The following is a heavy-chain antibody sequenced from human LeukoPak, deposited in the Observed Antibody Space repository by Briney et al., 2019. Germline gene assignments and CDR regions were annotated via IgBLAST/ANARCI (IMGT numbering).Heavy chain of an antibody. CDR3: ASYYDDYGDSMTSHSTGL. CDR1: GGSISSSSYY. V-gene: IGHV4-39*07. D-gene: IGHD4-17*01. Sequence: SETLSLTCTVSGGSISSSSYYWGWIRQPPGNGLEWIGSIYYSGSTYYNPSLKSRVTISVDTSKNQFSLKLSSVTAADTAVYYCASYYDDYGDSMTSHSTGLWGRGTLVTVSS. J-gene: IGHJ2*01. CDR2: IYYSGST.